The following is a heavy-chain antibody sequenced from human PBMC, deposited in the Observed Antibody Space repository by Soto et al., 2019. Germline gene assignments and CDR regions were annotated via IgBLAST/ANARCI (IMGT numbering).Heavy chain of an antibody. Sequence: GASVKVSCKASGYTFTRSGISWVRQARGQRLEWIGWIGVGSGNTNYAQKFQERVTITRDMSTSTAYMELSSLRSEDTAVYYCAGNVDTASLLYWGPGTLVTVSS. J-gene: IGHJ4*01. CDR3: AGNVDTASLLY. CDR1: GYTFTRSG. D-gene: IGHD5-18*01. CDR2: IGVGSGNT. V-gene: IGHV1-58*02.